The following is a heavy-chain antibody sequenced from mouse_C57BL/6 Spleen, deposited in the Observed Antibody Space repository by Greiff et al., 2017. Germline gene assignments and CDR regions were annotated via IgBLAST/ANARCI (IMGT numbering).Heavy chain of an antibody. J-gene: IGHJ4*01. CDR2: INPNNGGT. D-gene: IGHD2-3*01. Sequence: VQLKESGPELVKPGASVKMSCKASGYTFTDYNMHWVKQSHGKSLEWIGYINPNNGGTSYNQKFKGKATLTVNKSSSTAYMELRSLTSEDSAVYYCARFIYDGYYPLYAMDDWGQGTSVTVSS. CDR1: GYTFTDYN. V-gene: IGHV1-22*01. CDR3: ARFIYDGYYPLYAMDD.